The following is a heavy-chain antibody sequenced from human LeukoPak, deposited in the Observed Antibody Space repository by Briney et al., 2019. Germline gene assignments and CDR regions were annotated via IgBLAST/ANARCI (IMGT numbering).Heavy chain of an antibody. CDR1: GFTFSSYG. V-gene: IGHV3-30*18. CDR2: ISYDGSNK. Sequence: PGGSLRLSCAASGFTFSSYGMHWVRQAPGKGLEWVAVISYDGSNKYYADSVKGRFTISRDNSKNTLYLQMNSLRAEDTAVYYCAKGRYSGSYSYFDYWGQGTLVTVSS. D-gene: IGHD1-26*01. J-gene: IGHJ4*02. CDR3: AKGRYSGSYSYFDY.